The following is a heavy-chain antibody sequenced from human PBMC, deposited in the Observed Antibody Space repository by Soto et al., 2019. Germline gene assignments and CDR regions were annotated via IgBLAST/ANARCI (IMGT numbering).Heavy chain of an antibody. CDR3: ARGGGTILAPLP. J-gene: IGHJ5*02. D-gene: IGHD3-3*01. CDR2: INPNSGAT. CDR1: GYTFTGYF. Sequence: VASVKVSCKASGYTFTGYFMHWVRQAPGQGLEWMGWINPNSGATKYAQKFQGRVTLSRATSIRTAYMELSGLRSDDTAVYYCARGGGTILAPLPWGQGTLVTVSS. V-gene: IGHV1-2*02.